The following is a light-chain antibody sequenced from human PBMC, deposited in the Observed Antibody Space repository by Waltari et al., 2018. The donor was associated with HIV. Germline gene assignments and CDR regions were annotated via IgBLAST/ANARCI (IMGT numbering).Light chain of an antibody. J-gene: IGLJ2*01. Sequence: QSALTQPPSVSGSLGQSVTISCTGTSSDVGKYNEVSWYQQSQGTAPKLMIYDVSNRPSGVPDRFSGSKSGNTASLTISGLQAEDEADYYCSSFTTSITVVFGGGTKLTVL. V-gene: IGLV2-18*02. CDR3: SSFTTSITVV. CDR2: DVS. CDR1: SSDVGKYNE.